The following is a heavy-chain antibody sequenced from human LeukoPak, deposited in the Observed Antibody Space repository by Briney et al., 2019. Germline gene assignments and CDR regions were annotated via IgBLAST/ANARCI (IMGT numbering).Heavy chain of an antibody. CDR2: ISYDGSNK. D-gene: IGHD3-10*01. J-gene: IGHJ4*02. Sequence: WGSLRLSCAASGFTFSSYGMHWVRQAPGKGLEWVAVISYDGSNKYYADSVKGRFTISRDNSKNTLYLQMNSLRAEDTAVYYCAKDYGSGSPYFDYWGQGTLVTVSS. CDR3: AKDYGSGSPYFDY. V-gene: IGHV3-30*18. CDR1: GFTFSSYG.